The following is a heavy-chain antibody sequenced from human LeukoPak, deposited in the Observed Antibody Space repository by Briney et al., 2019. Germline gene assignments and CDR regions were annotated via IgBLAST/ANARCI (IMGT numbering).Heavy chain of an antibody. J-gene: IGHJ4*02. Sequence: GESLKISCKGSGYSFTSYWIGWVRQMPGKGLEWMGIIYPGDSDTRYGPSFQGQVTISADKSISTAYLQWSSLKASDTAMYYCARTYYYDSSGYYYAPVPRYYFDYWGQGTLVTVSS. CDR2: IYPGDSDT. CDR1: GYSFTSYW. V-gene: IGHV5-51*01. CDR3: ARTYYYDSSGYYYAPVPRYYFDY. D-gene: IGHD3-22*01.